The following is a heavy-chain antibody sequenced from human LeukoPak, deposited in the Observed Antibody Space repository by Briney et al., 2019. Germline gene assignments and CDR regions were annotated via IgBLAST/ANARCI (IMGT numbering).Heavy chain of an antibody. J-gene: IGHJ4*02. CDR1: GFLFSSYA. D-gene: IGHD6-19*01. CDR2: ISRDGSDT. V-gene: IGHV3-30*04. Sequence: GRSLRLSCAASGFLFSSYAMDWVRQSPGEGLEWVAVISRDGSDTYYADSVKGRFTISRDNSKNTVYLEISNLRVEDTAVYFCARDYLSSGWYVASYDYWGRGTLVIVSS. CDR3: ARDYLSSGWYVASYDY.